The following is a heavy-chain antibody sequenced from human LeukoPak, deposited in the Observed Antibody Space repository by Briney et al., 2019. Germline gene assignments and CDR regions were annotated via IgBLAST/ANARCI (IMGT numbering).Heavy chain of an antibody. CDR2: IYSNGHI. D-gene: IGHD3-10*01. CDR3: ARRHYGSGNIDS. J-gene: IGHJ4*02. V-gene: IGHV4-39*01. CDR1: SDSISSSSYL. Sequence: SETLSLTCSVSSDSISSSSYLWVWVRQPPEKVLEWIGDIYSNGHISYNPSLKSRAAISVDTSKNQFSLSLSSVTAADTALYYCARRHYGSGNIDSWGQGTLVTVSS.